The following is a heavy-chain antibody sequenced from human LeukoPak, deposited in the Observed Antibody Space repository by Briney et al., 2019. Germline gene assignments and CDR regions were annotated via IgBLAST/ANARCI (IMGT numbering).Heavy chain of an antibody. Sequence: ASVELSCEASVYTFRSYCISWVRQAPGQGLEWMGWISAYSGNTNYAQKLQGRVTMTRDTPTRTAYKELRSLRSDDTAVYYCARDQPYYASSGRDAFDIWGQGTMVTVSS. J-gene: IGHJ3*02. V-gene: IGHV1-18*01. CDR1: VYTFRSYC. CDR3: ARDQPYYASSGRDAFDI. CDR2: ISAYSGNT. D-gene: IGHD3-22*01.